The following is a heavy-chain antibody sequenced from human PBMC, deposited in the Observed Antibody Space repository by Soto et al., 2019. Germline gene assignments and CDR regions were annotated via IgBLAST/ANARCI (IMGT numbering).Heavy chain of an antibody. CDR3: ARASMVRGVDWFDP. CDR1: GGSISSGGYS. D-gene: IGHD3-10*01. CDR2: IYHSGST. Sequence: QLQLQESGSGLVKPSQTLSLTCAVSGGSISSGGYSWSWIRQPPGKGLEWIGYIYHSGSTYYNPSXXXXXXIXVXXXKXQXSXXXXSVTAADTAXXYXARASMVRGVDWFDPWGQGTLVTVSS. J-gene: IGHJ5*02. V-gene: IGHV4-30-2*01.